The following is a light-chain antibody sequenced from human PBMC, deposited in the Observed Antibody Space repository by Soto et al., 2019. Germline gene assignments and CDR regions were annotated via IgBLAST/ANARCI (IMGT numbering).Light chain of an antibody. CDR2: GVS. Sequence: DIQMTQSPSSLSASVGDRVTITCRASQSISTSLNWYQQKPGKAPKLLIYGVSSLQNGVPSRLSGSGSGTDFTLSISSLQPDDSATYYCQQNYRTPYTLGQGTKLEIK. V-gene: IGKV1-39*01. CDR1: QSISTS. CDR3: QQNYRTPYT. J-gene: IGKJ2*01.